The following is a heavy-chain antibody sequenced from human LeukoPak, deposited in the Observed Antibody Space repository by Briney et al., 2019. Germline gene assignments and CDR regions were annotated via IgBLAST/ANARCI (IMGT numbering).Heavy chain of an antibody. Sequence: GGSLRLSCAASGFTFSSSWMSWVRQAPGKGLEWVANIKEDGSEKYYVDSVKGRFTISRDNAKNSLSLQMGSLRAEDTAVYYCAKDRLRFSYWGQGTLVTVSS. CDR2: IKEDGSEK. CDR1: GFTFSSSW. J-gene: IGHJ4*02. D-gene: IGHD3-16*01. CDR3: AKDRLRFSY. V-gene: IGHV3-7*03.